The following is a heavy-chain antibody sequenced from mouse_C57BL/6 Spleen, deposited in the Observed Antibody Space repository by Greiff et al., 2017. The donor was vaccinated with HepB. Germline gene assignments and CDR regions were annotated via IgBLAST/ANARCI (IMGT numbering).Heavy chain of an antibody. Sequence: VQLQQSGAELAKPGASVKLSCKASGYTFTSYWMHWVKKRPGQVLEWIGYINPSSGYTKYNQKFKDKATLTADKSTSTAYVQMSSLTYEDAAVYCCAFLSTGGWYFVVWGTGTTVTVSS. D-gene: IGHD1-1*01. CDR3: AFLSTGGWYFVV. V-gene: IGHV1-7*01. CDR1: GYTFTSYW. CDR2: INPSSGYT. J-gene: IGHJ1*03.